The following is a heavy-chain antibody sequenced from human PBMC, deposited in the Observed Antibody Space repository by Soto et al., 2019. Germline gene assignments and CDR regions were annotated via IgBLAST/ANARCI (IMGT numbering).Heavy chain of an antibody. V-gene: IGHV4-34*01. D-gene: IGHD6-13*01. CDR3: VRGRIAAAGTRWFDP. CDR2: INHSGST. J-gene: IGHJ5*02. CDR1: GGSFSGYY. Sequence: SETLSLTCAVYGGSFSGYYWSWIRQPPGKGLEWIGEINHSGSTNYNPSLKSRVTISVDTSKNQFSLKLSSVTAADTAVYYCVRGRIAAAGTRWFDPWGQGTLVTVS.